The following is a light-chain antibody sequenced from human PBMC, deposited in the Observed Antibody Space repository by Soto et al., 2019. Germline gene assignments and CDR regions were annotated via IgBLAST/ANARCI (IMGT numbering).Light chain of an antibody. V-gene: IGKV3-15*01. CDR1: LSVSTN. CDR2: GAS. J-gene: IGKJ1*01. CDR3: QQYNGSPPWT. Sequence: EIVMTQSPGTLSVSPGERATLSCRASLSVSTNLAWYQQKPGQAPRLLIYGASTRATGISARFSGSGSGTDFTLTISSLRSEDFALYYCQQYNGSPPWTFGQGTKVDIK.